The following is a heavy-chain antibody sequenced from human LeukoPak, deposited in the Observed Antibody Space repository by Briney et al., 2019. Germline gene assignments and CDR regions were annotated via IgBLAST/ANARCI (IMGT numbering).Heavy chain of an antibody. Sequence: SETLSPTCTVSGGSISSYYWSWIRQPPGRGLEWLGYIYYSGSTKYNPSLKSRVTISVDTSKNQFSLNLSSVTAADTAVYYRARGLRGYYSDYWGQGTLVTVSS. D-gene: IGHD3-22*01. CDR3: ARGLRGYYSDY. V-gene: IGHV4-59*01. CDR2: IYYSGST. CDR1: GGSISSYY. J-gene: IGHJ4*02.